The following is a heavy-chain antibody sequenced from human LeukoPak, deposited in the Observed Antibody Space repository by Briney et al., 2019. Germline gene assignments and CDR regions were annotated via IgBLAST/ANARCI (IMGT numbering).Heavy chain of an antibody. CDR3: AKNYAPSRPFYDY. V-gene: IGHV3-23*01. D-gene: IGHD1-7*01. CDR1: GFIFSNYA. J-gene: IGHJ4*02. CDR2: ISGDAIYT. Sequence: GGSLRLSCAASGFIFSNYAMTWVRQAPGKGLQWVSAISGDAIYTYYLDSVKGRFTTSRDNSKNTLFLQMNSLRADDTAVYYCAKNYAPSRPFYDYWGQGIVVTVSS.